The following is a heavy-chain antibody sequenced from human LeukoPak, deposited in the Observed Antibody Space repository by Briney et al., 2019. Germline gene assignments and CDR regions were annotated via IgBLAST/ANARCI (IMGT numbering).Heavy chain of an antibody. CDR3: VKGYCSSTSCYFHYYGMDV. V-gene: IGHV3-23*01. Sequence: GGSLRLSCAASGFTFSGYAMSWVRQAPGKGLEWVSAISGSGGYTYYADSVKGRFTISRDNSKNTLYLQMNSLRAEDTAVYYCVKGYCSSTSCYFHYYGMDVWGQGTTVTVSS. CDR1: GFTFSGYA. CDR2: ISGSGGYT. J-gene: IGHJ6*02. D-gene: IGHD2-2*01.